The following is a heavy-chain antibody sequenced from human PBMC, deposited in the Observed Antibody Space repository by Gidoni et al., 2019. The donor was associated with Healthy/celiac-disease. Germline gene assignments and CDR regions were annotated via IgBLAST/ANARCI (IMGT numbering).Heavy chain of an antibody. CDR1: GGTFSSYA. J-gene: IGHJ6*02. CDR2: IIPSFGTA. D-gene: IGHD3-10*01. CDR3: ARDGVTMVRGAYYGMDV. V-gene: IGHV1-69*01. Sequence: QVQLVQSGAEVKKPGSSVKVSCKASGGTFSSYAISWVRQAPGQGLEWMGGIIPSFGTANYAQKFQGRVTITADESTSTAYMELSSLRSEDTAVYYCARDGVTMVRGAYYGMDVWGQGTTVTVSS.